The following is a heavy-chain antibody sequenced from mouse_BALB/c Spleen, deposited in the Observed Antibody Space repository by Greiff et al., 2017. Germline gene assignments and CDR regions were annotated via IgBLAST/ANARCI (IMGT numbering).Heavy chain of an antibody. CDR1: GYTFRSYW. Sequence: VQLQQSGAELMKPGASVKISCKATGYTFRSYWIEWVKQRPGHGLEWIGEILPGSGSTNYNEKFKGKATFTADTSSNTAYMQLSSLTSEDSAVYYCANYYRYEGAMDYWGQGTSGTVSA. CDR2: ILPGSGST. CDR3: ANYYRYEGAMDY. V-gene: IGHV1-9*01. J-gene: IGHJ4*01. D-gene: IGHD2-14*01.